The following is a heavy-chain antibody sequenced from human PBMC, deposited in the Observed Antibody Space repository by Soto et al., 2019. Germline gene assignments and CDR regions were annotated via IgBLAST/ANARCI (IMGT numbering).Heavy chain of an antibody. CDR1: GYTFTSYV. J-gene: IGHJ4*02. V-gene: IGHV1-18*01. CDR3: ARHILTGYYREWLRDYFDY. D-gene: IGHD3-9*01. CDR2: ISAYNGNT. Sequence: GASVKVSCKASGYTFTSYVISWVRQAPGQGLEWMGWISAYNGNTNYAQKLQGRVTMTTDTSTSTAYMELRSLRSDDTAVYYCARHILTGYYREWLRDYFDYWGQGTLVTVSS.